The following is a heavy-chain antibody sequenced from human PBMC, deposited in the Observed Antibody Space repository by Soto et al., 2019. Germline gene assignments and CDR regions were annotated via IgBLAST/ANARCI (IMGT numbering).Heavy chain of an antibody. CDR2: ISFRGNI. CDR3: GRLSSCDGGSCGPVDL. CDR1: GASINSAGFY. Sequence: QVQLQESGPGLGKPSETLSLTCSVSGASINSAGFYWAWIRHLPEKGLDWIGHISFRGNIYHNPSLTSRISISADSSTNQFSLSLLSVTAADTAVYSCGRLSSCDGGSCGPVDLWGQGAPLTVSS. J-gene: IGHJ5*02. V-gene: IGHV4-31*03. D-gene: IGHD2-15*01.